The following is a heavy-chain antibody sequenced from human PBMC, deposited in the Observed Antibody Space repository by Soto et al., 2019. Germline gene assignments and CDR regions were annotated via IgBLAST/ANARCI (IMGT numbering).Heavy chain of an antibody. CDR3: AKELPGDLPIYDY. CDR1: GFTFSSYG. Sequence: QVQLVESGGGVVQPGRSLRLSCAASGFTFSSYGMHWVRQAPGKGLEWVAVISYDGSNKYYADSVKGRFTISRDNSKNALYLQMNSLRAEDTAVYYWAKELPGDLPIYDYWGQGTLVTVSS. D-gene: IGHD3-9*01. V-gene: IGHV3-30*18. J-gene: IGHJ4*02. CDR2: ISYDGSNK.